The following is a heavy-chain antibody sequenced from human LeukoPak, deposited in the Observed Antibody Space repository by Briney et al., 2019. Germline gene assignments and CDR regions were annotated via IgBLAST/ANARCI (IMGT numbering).Heavy chain of an antibody. V-gene: IGHV3-74*01. J-gene: IGHJ1*01. CDR3: ARVSGLGMNEYYQH. Sequence: PGGSLRLSCEASGLTFSNSWMHCVRQAPGKGLGWGSRINNDGITRSYADSVKGRFTISRDNAKNTLYLQMNSLGAADTAVYYCARVSGLGMNEYYQHWGQGTLVTVAS. CDR2: INNDGITR. D-gene: IGHD3-10*01. CDR1: GLTFSNSW.